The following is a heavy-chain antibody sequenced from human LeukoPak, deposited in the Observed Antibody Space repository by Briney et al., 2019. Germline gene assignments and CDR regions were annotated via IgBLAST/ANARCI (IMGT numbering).Heavy chain of an antibody. D-gene: IGHD2-21*02. CDR1: GGSISSYY. Sequence: KPSETLSLTCTVSGGSISSYYWSWIRQPPGKGLEWFGYIYYSGSTNYNPSLKSRVTISVDTSKNQFSLKLSSVTAADTAVYYCARVPTCGGDCSLSLYDWGQGTMVTVSS. CDR3: ARVPTCGGDCSLSLYD. CDR2: IYYSGST. J-gene: IGHJ3*01. V-gene: IGHV4-59*01.